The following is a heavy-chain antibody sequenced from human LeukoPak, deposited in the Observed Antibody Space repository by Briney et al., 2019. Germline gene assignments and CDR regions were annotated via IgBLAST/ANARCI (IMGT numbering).Heavy chain of an antibody. CDR1: GGSISSYY. Sequence: SETLSLTCTVSGGSISSYYWSWIRQPPGKGLEWIGYIYYSGTTNYNPSLKSRVTISVDTSKNEFSLNLSSVTAADTAVYYCAREESSGWYELGYWGQGNMITVSS. J-gene: IGHJ4*02. CDR3: AREESSGWYELGY. CDR2: IYYSGTT. D-gene: IGHD6-13*01. V-gene: IGHV4-59*01.